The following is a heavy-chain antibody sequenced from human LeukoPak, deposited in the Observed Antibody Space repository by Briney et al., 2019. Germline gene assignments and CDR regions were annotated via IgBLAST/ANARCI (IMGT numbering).Heavy chain of an antibody. Sequence: SETLSLTCAVYGGSFSGFYWTWIRQPPGKGLEWIGEINDSGTSNYSPSLKSRVTVSVDTSKNQFSLKLRSVTAADTAVYYCAGHHPRNTVDFWGQGTLVTVSS. V-gene: IGHV4-34*01. J-gene: IGHJ4*02. CDR3: AGHHPRNTVDF. CDR1: GGSFSGFY. D-gene: IGHD2/OR15-2a*01. CDR2: INDSGTS.